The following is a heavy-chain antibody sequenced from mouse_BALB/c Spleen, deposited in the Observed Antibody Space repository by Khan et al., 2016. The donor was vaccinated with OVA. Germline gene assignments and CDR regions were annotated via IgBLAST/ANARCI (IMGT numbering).Heavy chain of an antibody. V-gene: IGHV3-1*02. CDR1: GYSITGGYS. Sequence: EVQLQESGPDLVKPSQSLSLTYTVTGYSITGGYSWHWIRQFPGNKLEWMGYIHYSGNTNYNPSLKSRISITRDTSKNQFFLQLNSVTTEDTATYYCARSGTTIVAYWYFDVWGAGTTVTVSS. D-gene: IGHD1-1*01. CDR3: ARSGTTIVAYWYFDV. CDR2: IHYSGNT. J-gene: IGHJ1*01.